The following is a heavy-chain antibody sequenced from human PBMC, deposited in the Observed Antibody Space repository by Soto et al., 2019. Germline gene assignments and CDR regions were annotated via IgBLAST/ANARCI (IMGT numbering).Heavy chain of an antibody. V-gene: IGHV1-3*01. CDR3: ARGIWVATTASYYFDS. D-gene: IGHD5-12*01. CDR2: INAGNGNT. CDR1: GYSFTKFA. Sequence: VQLVQSGAEVKKPGTSVILSCKASGYSFTKFAVQWVRQALGQRLEWMGWINAGNGNTKYSQKFQDRLTITRDASANIAYMDLRSLTSEDTAVYYCARGIWVATTASYYFDSWGQGTQVIVSP. J-gene: IGHJ4*02.